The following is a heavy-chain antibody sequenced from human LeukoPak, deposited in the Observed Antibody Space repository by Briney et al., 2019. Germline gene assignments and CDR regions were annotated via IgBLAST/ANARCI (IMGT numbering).Heavy chain of an antibody. CDR2: LYSDGST. CDR3: ARRPDYGGTPTFDY. V-gene: IGHV3-66*01. CDR1: GITVSSNY. J-gene: IGHJ4*02. D-gene: IGHD4-23*01. Sequence: GGSLRLSCAASGITVSSNYMSWVRQAPGKGLEWVSVLYSDGSTYYADSVKGRFTIPRDNSKNTLYLQMNSLRGEDTAVYFCARRPDYGGTPTFDYWGQGTLVTVSS.